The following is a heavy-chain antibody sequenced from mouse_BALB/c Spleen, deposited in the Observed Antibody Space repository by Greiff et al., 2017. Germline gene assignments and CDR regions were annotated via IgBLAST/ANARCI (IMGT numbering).Heavy chain of an antibody. J-gene: IGHJ3*01. V-gene: IGHV5-12-2*01. CDR1: GFTFSSYT. Sequence: EVKLMESGGGLVQPGGSLKLSCAASGFTFSSYTMSWVRQTPEKRLEWVAYISNGGGCTYYPDTVKGRFTISRDNATNTLYLQMSSLKSEDTAMYYCASAYYRYDGFAYWGQGTLVTVSA. CDR2: ISNGGGCT. D-gene: IGHD2-14*01. CDR3: ASAYYRYDGFAY.